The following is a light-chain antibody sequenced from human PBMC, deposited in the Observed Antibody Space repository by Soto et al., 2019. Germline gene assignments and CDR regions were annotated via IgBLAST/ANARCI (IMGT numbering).Light chain of an antibody. Sequence: ETVLTQSPGTLSVSPGERATLSCRASQSVSSSSLAWYQQRPGQAPRLLIYGTSSRATGIPDRFSGSGSGTDFTLTISRLEPADFAVYFCQRYGSSPLITFGQGTRLEIK. V-gene: IGKV3-20*01. CDR1: QSVSSSS. J-gene: IGKJ5*01. CDR2: GTS. CDR3: QRYGSSPLIT.